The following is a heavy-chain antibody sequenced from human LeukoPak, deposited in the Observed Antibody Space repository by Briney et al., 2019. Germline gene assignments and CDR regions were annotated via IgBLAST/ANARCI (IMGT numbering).Heavy chain of an antibody. CDR1: GYSISSGYY. D-gene: IGHD7-27*01. J-gene: IGHJ4*02. CDR3: ARVPGD. CDR2: IYHSGST. V-gene: IGHV4-38-2*02. Sequence: SETLSLTCTVSGYSISSGYYWGWIRQPPGKGLEWIGSIYHSGSTYYNPSLKSRVTISVDTSKNQFSLRLSSVTAADTAVYYCARVPGDWGQGTLVTVSS.